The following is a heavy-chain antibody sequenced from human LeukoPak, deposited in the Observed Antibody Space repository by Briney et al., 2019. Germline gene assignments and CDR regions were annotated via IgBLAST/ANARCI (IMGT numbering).Heavy chain of an antibody. J-gene: IGHJ5*02. CDR2: ISGSGGST. CDR3: AKDDPDHGGNWFAP. Sequence: PGGSLRLSCAATGFTFSSYAMSWVRQAPGMGLEWVSAISGSGGSTYYADSVKGRFTISRDSSKNTLYLQMNSLRAEDTAVYYCAKDDPDHGGNWFAPWGQGTLVTVSS. V-gene: IGHV3-23*01. D-gene: IGHD3-16*01. CDR1: GFTFSSYA.